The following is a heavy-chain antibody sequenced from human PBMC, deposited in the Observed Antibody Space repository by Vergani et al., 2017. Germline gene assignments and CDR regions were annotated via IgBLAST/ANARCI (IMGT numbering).Heavy chain of an antibody. CDR2: ISYDGSNK. J-gene: IGHJ6*02. V-gene: IGHV3-30*18. Sequence: QVQLVESGGGVVQPGRSLRLSCAASGFTFSSYGMHWVRQAPGKGLEWVAVISYDGSNKYYADSVKGRFTISRDNSKNTLYLQMNSLRAEDTAVYYCAKDPTYYYYYGMDVWGQGTTVTVSS. CDR3: AKDPTYYYYYGMDV. CDR1: GFTFSSYG.